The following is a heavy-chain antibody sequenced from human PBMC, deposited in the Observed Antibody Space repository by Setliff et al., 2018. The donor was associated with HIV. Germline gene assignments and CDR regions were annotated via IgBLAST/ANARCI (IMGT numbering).Heavy chain of an antibody. CDR3: VRQAFYYASGTYSHFYMDV. V-gene: IGHV4-39*01. CDR2: IDDSGRT. D-gene: IGHD3-10*01. CDR1: DASYSGTNHY. Sequence: SETLSLTCTLSDASYSGTNHYWGWIRQPPGKGLEWIGSIDDSGRTYYSPSLKSRVTSSVDPSKIQFPLKLSSVAAADTAVYYCVRQAFYYASGTYSHFYMDVWGKGIAVTVSS. J-gene: IGHJ6*03.